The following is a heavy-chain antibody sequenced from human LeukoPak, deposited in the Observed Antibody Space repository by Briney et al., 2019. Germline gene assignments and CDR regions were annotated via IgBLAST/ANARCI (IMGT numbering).Heavy chain of an antibody. CDR3: ARVYGSGYDFRGAFDI. V-gene: IGHV4-34*01. CDR2: INPSGST. Sequence: SETLSLTCTVYGGSFSDYYWTWIRQPPQKGLEWIGEINPSGSTNYNPSLKSRATISVDTSKNQFSLKLSSVTAADTAVYYCARVYGSGYDFRGAFDIWGQGTMVTVSS. J-gene: IGHJ3*02. D-gene: IGHD5-12*01. CDR1: GGSFSDYY.